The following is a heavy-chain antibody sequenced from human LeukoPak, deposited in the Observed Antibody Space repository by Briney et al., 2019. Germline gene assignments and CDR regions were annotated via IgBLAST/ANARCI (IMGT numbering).Heavy chain of an antibody. Sequence: SETLSLTCTLSGDSISSSSFYWAWIRQPPGKGLECIGTIFYSGITYYSSSLKSRVTISVDTSKNQFSLKLSSVTVADTAVYFCARSGPAAGRPDAFDIWGQGTMVTVSS. D-gene: IGHD2-2*01. V-gene: IGHV4-39*07. CDR3: ARSGPAAGRPDAFDI. J-gene: IGHJ3*02. CDR2: IFYSGIT. CDR1: GDSISSSSFY.